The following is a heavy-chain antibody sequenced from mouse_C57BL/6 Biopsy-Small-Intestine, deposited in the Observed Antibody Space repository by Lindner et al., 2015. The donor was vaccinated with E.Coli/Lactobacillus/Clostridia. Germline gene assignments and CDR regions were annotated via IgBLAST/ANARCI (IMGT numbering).Heavy chain of an antibody. D-gene: IGHD2-13*01. CDR3: ARVTEVTSTGRWFDP. CDR2: INPNSGGT. CDR1: GYTFTNYY. J-gene: IGHJ4*01. Sequence: SVKVSCKTSGYTFTNYYLFWVRQAPGQGLEWMGWINPNSGGTSYAERFQGRVTMTRDTSISTVYMELSSLRSDDTAVYYCARVTEVTSTGRWFDPWGQGTLVTVSS. V-gene: IGHV1-64*01.